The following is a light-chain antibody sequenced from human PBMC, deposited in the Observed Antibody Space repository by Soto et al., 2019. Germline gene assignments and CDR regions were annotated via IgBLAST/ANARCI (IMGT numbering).Light chain of an antibody. Sequence: EIVLTQSPGTLSLSPGERATLSCRASQSVSNNYLAWYQQKPGQAPRLLIYGASNRAIGIPDRFSGSGSGTDFTLTISRLEPEDFAVYYCQQYGSSGTFGQGTQVDIK. CDR1: QSVSNNY. J-gene: IGKJ1*01. CDR3: QQYGSSGT. V-gene: IGKV3-20*01. CDR2: GAS.